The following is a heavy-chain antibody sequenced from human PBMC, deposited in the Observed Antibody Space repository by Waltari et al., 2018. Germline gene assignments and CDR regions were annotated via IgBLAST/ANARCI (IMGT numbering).Heavy chain of an antibody. CDR1: GFTFRNYE. Sequence: EVQLVESGGGLVQPGGSLRLLCAASGFTFRNYEMNWVRQAPGKGLDWVSYISSGASTRFYADSVKCRFTISRDNAKNSVYLEMNSLRADDTAIYYCARGEGGANEYWGQGTLVTVSS. D-gene: IGHD1-26*01. V-gene: IGHV3-48*03. CDR3: ARGEGGANEY. J-gene: IGHJ4*01. CDR2: ISSGASTR.